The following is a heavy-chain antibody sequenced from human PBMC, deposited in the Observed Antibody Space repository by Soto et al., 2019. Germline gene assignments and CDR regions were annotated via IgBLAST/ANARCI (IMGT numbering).Heavy chain of an antibody. CDR2: IDPIGGRP. D-gene: IGHD3-10*01. V-gene: IGHV1-46*01. J-gene: IGHJ6*02. Sequence: QLQLVQSGAEVKKPGASVRVSCKASGYIVTSYYVHWVRQVPGQGLEWTGVIDPIGGRPTYAQRFQGRVTLTTDTSTSTVYMEMSSLRSEDTAVYYCARGAVGLVARGFGMDVWGQGTTVTVSS. CDR1: GYIVTSYY. CDR3: ARGAVGLVARGFGMDV.